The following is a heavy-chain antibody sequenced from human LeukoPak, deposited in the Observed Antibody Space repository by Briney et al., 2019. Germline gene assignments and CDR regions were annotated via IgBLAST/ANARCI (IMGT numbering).Heavy chain of an antibody. Sequence: GESLKISCKGSGYRFTSDWIGWVRQAPGQGLEWMGWMNPNSGNTGYAQKFQGRVTMTRNTSISTAYMELSSLRSEDTAVYYCARGDSRATLGYWGQGTLVTVSS. V-gene: IGHV1-8*02. CDR1: GYRFTSDW. CDR2: MNPNSGNT. J-gene: IGHJ4*02. D-gene: IGHD5-12*01. CDR3: ARGDSRATLGY.